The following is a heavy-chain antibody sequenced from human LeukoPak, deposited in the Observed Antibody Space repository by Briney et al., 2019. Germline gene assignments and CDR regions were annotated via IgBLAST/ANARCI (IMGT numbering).Heavy chain of an antibody. CDR2: IRYDGSNK. D-gene: IGHD6-13*01. CDR1: GFTFSSYS. J-gene: IGHJ4*02. CDR3: AKSGWWSSSWYPPAADY. Sequence: GGSLRLSCAASGFTFSSYSMNWVRQAPGKGLEWVAFIRYDGSNKYYADSVKGRFTISRDNSKNTLYLQMNSLRAEDTAVYYCAKSGWWSSSWYPPAADYWGQGTLVTVSS. V-gene: IGHV3-30*02.